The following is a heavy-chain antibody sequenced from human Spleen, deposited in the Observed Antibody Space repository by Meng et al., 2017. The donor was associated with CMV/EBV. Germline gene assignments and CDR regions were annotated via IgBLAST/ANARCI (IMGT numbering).Heavy chain of an antibody. D-gene: IGHD1-1*01. Sequence: SETLSLTCTVSGGSTSGGGFYWSWIRQHPGKGLEWIGCVLFSGNSYLNPSLKSRSSLSFDTSKNQFSLRLTSVTAADTAVYFCAKTAGTTVGYFDSWGQGTLVTVSS. CDR2: VLFSGNS. CDR1: GGSTSGGGFY. V-gene: IGHV4-31*03. CDR3: AKTAGTTVGYFDS. J-gene: IGHJ4*02.